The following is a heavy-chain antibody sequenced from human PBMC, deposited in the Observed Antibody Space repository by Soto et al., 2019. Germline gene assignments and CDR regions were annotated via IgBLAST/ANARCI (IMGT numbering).Heavy chain of an antibody. J-gene: IGHJ4*02. V-gene: IGHV3-74*01. CDR2: ISGDGTST. CDR3: ARGYSGYGNFDY. CDR1: GFTFSSW. D-gene: IGHD5-12*01. Sequence: GGSLRLSCAASGFTFSSWMHWVRQAPGKGLVWVSRISGDGTSTYYADSVQGRFTVSRDNAKGTLYLQMSSLRDEDTAVYYCARGYSGYGNFDYWGLGTLVTVSS.